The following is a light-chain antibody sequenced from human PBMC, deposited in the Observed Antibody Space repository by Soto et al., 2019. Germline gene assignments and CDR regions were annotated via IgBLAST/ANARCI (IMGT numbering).Light chain of an antibody. CDR3: QQYNNWPPIT. CDR2: DAS. Sequence: PGEIATLSVRASQSVSSYLAWYQQKPGQAPRLLIYDASTRATGIPARFSGSGSGTEFTLTISSLQSEDFAVYYCQQYNNWPPITFGQGTRLEIK. J-gene: IGKJ5*01. V-gene: IGKV3-15*01. CDR1: QSVSSY.